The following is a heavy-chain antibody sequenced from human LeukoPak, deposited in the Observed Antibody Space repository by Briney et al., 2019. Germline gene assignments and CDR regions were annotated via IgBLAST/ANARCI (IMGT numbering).Heavy chain of an antibody. CDR1: GFTFTRSA. Sequence: ASVKVSCKASGFTFTRSAMQWVRQARGQRLEWMGWISAYNGNTNYAQKLQGRVTMTTDTSTSTAYMELRSLRSDDTAVYYCARDGRSGSYSGYYYYMDVWGKGTTVTVSS. CDR3: ARDGRSGSYSGYYYYMDV. J-gene: IGHJ6*03. CDR2: ISAYNGNT. V-gene: IGHV1-18*01. D-gene: IGHD1-26*01.